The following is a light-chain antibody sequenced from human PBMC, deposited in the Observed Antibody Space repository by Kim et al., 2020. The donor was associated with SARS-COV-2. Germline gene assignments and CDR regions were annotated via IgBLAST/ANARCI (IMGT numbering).Light chain of an antibody. CDR3: NSRDSSGNQLV. CDR1: SLRSYY. Sequence: SSELTQDPVVSVALGQTVRITCQGDSLRSYYAGWYQQKSWQAPLLVLYGKNNRPSGIPDRFSGSSSGDTSSLTISGAQAEDEADYYCNSRDSSGNQLVFGGGTQLTVL. J-gene: IGLJ3*02. CDR2: GKN. V-gene: IGLV3-19*01.